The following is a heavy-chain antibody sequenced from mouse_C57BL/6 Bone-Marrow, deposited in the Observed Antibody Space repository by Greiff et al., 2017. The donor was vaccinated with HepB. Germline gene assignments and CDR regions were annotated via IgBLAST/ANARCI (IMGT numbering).Heavy chain of an antibody. J-gene: IGHJ2*01. CDR1: GFTFSSYT. D-gene: IGHD1-1*01. V-gene: IGHV5-9*01. Sequence: EVQLVESGGGLVKPGGSLKLSCAASGFTFSSYTMSWVRQTPEKRLEWVATISGGGGNTYYPDSVKGRFTISRDNAKNTLYLQMSSLRSEDTALYYCARQGYYGSRGNFDYWGQGTTLTVSS. CDR2: ISGGGGNT. CDR3: ARQGYYGSRGNFDY.